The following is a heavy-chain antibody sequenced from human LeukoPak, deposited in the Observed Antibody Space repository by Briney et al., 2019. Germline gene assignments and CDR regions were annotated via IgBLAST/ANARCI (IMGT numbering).Heavy chain of an antibody. D-gene: IGHD3-3*01. Sequence: AGGSLRLSCAASGFTFSDYYMSWIRQAPGKGLEWVSYISSSGSTIYYADSVKGRFTISRDNAKNSLYLQMNRLRAEDTAVYYCARDQTPLITIFGVVKTKDYWGQGTLVTVSS. J-gene: IGHJ4*02. V-gene: IGHV3-11*01. CDR3: ARDQTPLITIFGVVKTKDY. CDR1: GFTFSDYY. CDR2: ISSSGSTI.